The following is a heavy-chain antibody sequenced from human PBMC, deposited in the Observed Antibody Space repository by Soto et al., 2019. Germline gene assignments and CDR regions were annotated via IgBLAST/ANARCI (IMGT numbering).Heavy chain of an antibody. CDR2: ISSTGSTK. CDR3: AIDYSGSGTYYF. D-gene: IGHD3-10*01. Sequence: LRLSCAASGITFSNFEMNWVRQAPGKGLEWVSYISSTGSTKYYADSVKGRFTISRDNDKNSLYLEMKSLRAEDTAVYYCAIDYSGSGTYYFWGQGTLVTVSS. V-gene: IGHV3-48*03. CDR1: GITFSNFE. J-gene: IGHJ4*02.